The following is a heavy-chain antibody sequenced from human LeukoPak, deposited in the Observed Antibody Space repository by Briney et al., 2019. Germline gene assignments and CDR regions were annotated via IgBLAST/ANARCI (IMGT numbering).Heavy chain of an antibody. J-gene: IGHJ4*02. V-gene: IGHV4-4*02. D-gene: IGHD3-22*01. Sequence: SGTLSLTCTVSGDSINSLDLWSWVRQPPGRGLEWVGEMNLSVTTHSNPSVKSRVSKSIDKSKNQFFLNLSSVTAADTAVYYCAGLVGRYSSGLYYYYFDYWGQGTLVTVSS. CDR1: GDSINSLDL. CDR3: AGLVGRYSSGLYYYYFDY. CDR2: MNLSVTT.